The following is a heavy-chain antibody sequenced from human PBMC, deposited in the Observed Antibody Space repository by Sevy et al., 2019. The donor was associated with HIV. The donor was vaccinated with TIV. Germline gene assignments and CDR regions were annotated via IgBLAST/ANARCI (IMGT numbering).Heavy chain of an antibody. CDR3: ARDMDYGVIGDY. D-gene: IGHD4-17*01. CDR2: IKSGSNTK. V-gene: IGHV3-48*02. CDR1: EFIFSSYS. J-gene: IGHJ4*02. Sequence: GGCLRLSCVASEFIFSSYSMNWVRQAPGKGLEWVAYIKSGSNTKYYADSVKGRFTISRDNAKNSLNLQMNSLRDEDTAVYYCARDMDYGVIGDYWGQGTLVTVSS.